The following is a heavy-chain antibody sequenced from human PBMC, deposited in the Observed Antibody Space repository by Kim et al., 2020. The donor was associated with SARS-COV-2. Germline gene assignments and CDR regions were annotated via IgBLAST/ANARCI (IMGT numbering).Heavy chain of an antibody. CDR2: IRSKAYGGTT. Sequence: GGSLRLSCTASGFTFGDYAMSWFRQAPGKGLEWVGFIRSKAYGGTTEYAASVKGRFTISRDDSKSIAYLQMNSLKTEDTAVYYCTSQYSSSWYNWFDPWGQGTLVTVSS. CDR1: GFTFGDYA. D-gene: IGHD6-13*01. J-gene: IGHJ5*02. V-gene: IGHV3-49*03. CDR3: TSQYSSSWYNWFDP.